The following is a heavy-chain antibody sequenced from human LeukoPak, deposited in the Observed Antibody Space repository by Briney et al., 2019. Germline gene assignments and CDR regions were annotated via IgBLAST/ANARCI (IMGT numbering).Heavy chain of an antibody. D-gene: IGHD2-15*01. Sequence: PSETLSLTCAVYGGSFSGYYWSWIRQPPGKGLEWIGEINHSGSTNYNPSLKSRVTISVDTSKNQFSLKLSSVTAADTAVYYCAREGSIGYCSGGSCHDYYFDYWGQGTLVTVSS. J-gene: IGHJ4*02. CDR2: INHSGST. CDR3: AREGSIGYCSGGSCHDYYFDY. V-gene: IGHV4-34*01. CDR1: GGSFSGYY.